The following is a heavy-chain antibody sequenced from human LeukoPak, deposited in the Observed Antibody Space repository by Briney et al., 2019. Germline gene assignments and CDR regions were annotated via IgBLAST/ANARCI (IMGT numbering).Heavy chain of an antibody. D-gene: IGHD3-16*02. V-gene: IGHV1-46*01. CDR2: INPSGGST. Sequence: GASVKVSCKASGYTFTSYYMHWVRQAPGQGLEWMGIINPSGGSTGYAQKFQGRVTMTRDTSTSTVYMELSSLRSEDTAVYYCARLFGGVIVQDYWGQGTLVTVSS. CDR1: GYTFTSYY. CDR3: ARLFGGVIVQDY. J-gene: IGHJ4*02.